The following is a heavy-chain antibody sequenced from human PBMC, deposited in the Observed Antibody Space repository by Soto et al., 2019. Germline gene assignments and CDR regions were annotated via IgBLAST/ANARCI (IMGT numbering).Heavy chain of an antibody. D-gene: IGHD3-3*01. CDR3: FLEWLSYYYYGMDV. CDR2: IYYSGST. J-gene: IGHJ6*02. Sequence: LSLTCTVSGGAISSSSYYWGWIRQPPGKGLEWIGSIYYSGSTYYNPSLKSRVTISVDTSKNQFSLKLSSVTAADTAVYYCFLEWLSYYYYGMDVWGQGTTVTVSS. V-gene: IGHV4-39*01. CDR1: GGAISSSSYY.